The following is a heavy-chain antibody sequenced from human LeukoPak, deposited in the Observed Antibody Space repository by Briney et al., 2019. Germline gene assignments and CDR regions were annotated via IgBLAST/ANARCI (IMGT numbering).Heavy chain of an antibody. CDR1: GFTFGDYA. J-gene: IGHJ4*02. Sequence: GGSLRLSCTASGFTFGDYAMSWVRQAPGKGLEWVGFIRSKAYGGTTEYAASVKGRFTISRDDSKSIAYLQMNSLKTEDTAVYYCTRDLVRGVTKWGQGTLVTVSS. D-gene: IGHD3-10*01. CDR3: TRDLVRGVTK. CDR2: IRSKAYGGTT. V-gene: IGHV3-49*04.